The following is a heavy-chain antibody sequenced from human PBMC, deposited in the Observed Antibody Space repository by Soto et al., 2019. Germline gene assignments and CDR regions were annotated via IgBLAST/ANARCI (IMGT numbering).Heavy chain of an antibody. Sequence: QVQLQESGPGLVKPSQTLSLTCTVSGGSISSGDYYWSWIRQPPGKGLEWIGYIYYSGSTYYNPSLKSRGTISVDTSKNQFSLKLSSVTAADTAVYYCVLRFLEGHYYYYYGMDVWGQGTTVTVSS. CDR3: VLRFLEGHYYYYYGMDV. V-gene: IGHV4-30-4*01. CDR1: GGSISSGDYY. D-gene: IGHD3-3*01. CDR2: IYYSGST. J-gene: IGHJ6*02.